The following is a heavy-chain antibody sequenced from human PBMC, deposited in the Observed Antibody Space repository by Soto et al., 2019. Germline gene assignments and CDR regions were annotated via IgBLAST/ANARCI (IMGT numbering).Heavy chain of an antibody. Sequence: SVKVSCKASGGTFSSYAISWVRQAPGQGLEWMGGIIPIFGTANYAQKFQGRVTITADESTSTAYMELSSLRSEDTAVYYCARLGSDYDFWNGYYYYYYYGMDVWGQGTTVTVSS. CDR3: ARLGSDYDFWNGYYYYYYYGMDV. CDR2: IIPIFGTA. CDR1: GGTFSSYA. J-gene: IGHJ6*02. D-gene: IGHD3-3*01. V-gene: IGHV1-69*13.